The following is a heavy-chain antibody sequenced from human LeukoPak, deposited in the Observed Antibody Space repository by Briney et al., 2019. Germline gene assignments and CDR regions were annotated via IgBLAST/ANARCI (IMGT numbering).Heavy chain of an antibody. J-gene: IGHJ4*02. CDR3: ARRLLDSSGYCYFDY. V-gene: IGHV4-59*12. CDR2: LYYSGST. D-gene: IGHD3-22*01. CDR1: GGSISSYY. Sequence: SETLSLTCTVSGGSISSYYWSWIRQPPGKELEWIGYLYYSGSTNYNPSFKSRVTMSVDTSKNQFSLKLSSVTAADTAVYYCARRLLDSSGYCYFDYWGQGTLVTVSS.